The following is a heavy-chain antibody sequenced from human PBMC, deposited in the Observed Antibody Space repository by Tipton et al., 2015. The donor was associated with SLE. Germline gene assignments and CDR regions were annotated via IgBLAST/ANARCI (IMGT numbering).Heavy chain of an antibody. J-gene: IGHJ3*01. D-gene: IGHD1-1*01. V-gene: IGHV4-59*11. CDR1: GGSLSSHY. Sequence: TLSLTCTVSGGSLSSHYWSWIRQSPGRGLEWIGFIFYSGTTNYSPSLRSRVTLSLDMSKKQISLKMISVTAADTAVYYCARAPRLKITTGTHDAFDVWGQGTMVTVSS. CDR2: IFYSGTT. CDR3: ARAPRLKITTGTHDAFDV.